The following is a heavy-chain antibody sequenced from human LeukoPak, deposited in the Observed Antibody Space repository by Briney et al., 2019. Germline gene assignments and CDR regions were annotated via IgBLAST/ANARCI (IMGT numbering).Heavy chain of an antibody. D-gene: IGHD3-3*01. CDR1: GFTFSSYS. CDR3: ARDRGDFWSGSPDY. Sequence: SGGSLRLSCAASGFTFSSYSMNWVRQAPGKGLEWVSYISSSSSTIYYADSVKGRFTISRDNAKNSLYLLMSSLRAEDTALYYCARDRGDFWSGSPDYWGQGTLVTVSS. CDR2: ISSSSSTI. J-gene: IGHJ4*02. V-gene: IGHV3-48*01.